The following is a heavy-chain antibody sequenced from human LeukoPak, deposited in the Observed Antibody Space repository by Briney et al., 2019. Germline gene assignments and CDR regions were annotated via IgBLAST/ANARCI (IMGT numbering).Heavy chain of an antibody. CDR1: GFTFSSYA. V-gene: IGHV3-64D*06. D-gene: IGHD5-18*01. CDR3: VKHDGGRYSYGHVDVDY. Sequence: TGGSLRLSCSASGFTFSSYAMHWVRQAPGKGLEYVSAISSNGGSTYYADSVKGRFTISRDNSKNTLYLQMSSLRAEDTAVYYCVKHDGGRYSYGHVDVDYWGQGTLVTVSS. J-gene: IGHJ4*02. CDR2: ISSNGGST.